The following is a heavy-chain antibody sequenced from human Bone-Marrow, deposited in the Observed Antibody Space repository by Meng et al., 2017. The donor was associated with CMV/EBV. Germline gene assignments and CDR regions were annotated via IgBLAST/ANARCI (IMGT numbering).Heavy chain of an antibody. V-gene: IGHV3-53*01. CDR1: GFTVSSNY. D-gene: IGHD3-10*01. Sequence: GESLKISCAASGFTVSSNYMGWVRQAPGKGLEWVSVIYSGGSTYYADSVKGRFTISRDNSKNTLYLQMNSLRAEDTAVYYCARAHIDYYGSGSYAPVDYYGMDVWGQGTTVTVSS. CDR2: IYSGGST. J-gene: IGHJ6*02. CDR3: ARAHIDYYGSGSYAPVDYYGMDV.